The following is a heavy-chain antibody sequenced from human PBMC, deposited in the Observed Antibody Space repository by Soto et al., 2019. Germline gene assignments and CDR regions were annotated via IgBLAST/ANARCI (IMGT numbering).Heavy chain of an antibody. Sequence: GGSLRLSCAASGFTFSSYSMNWVRQAPGKGLEWVSSISSSSSYIYYADSVKGRFTISRDNAKNSLYLQMNSLRAEDTAVYYCASLPAAKKYYFDYWGQGTLVTVSS. CDR2: ISSSSSYI. D-gene: IGHD2-2*01. CDR3: ASLPAAKKYYFDY. V-gene: IGHV3-21*01. CDR1: GFTFSSYS. J-gene: IGHJ4*02.